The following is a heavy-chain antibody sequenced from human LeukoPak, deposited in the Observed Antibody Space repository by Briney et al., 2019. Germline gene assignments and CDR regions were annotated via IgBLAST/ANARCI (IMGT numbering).Heavy chain of an antibody. Sequence: SETLSLTCTVSGGSISSSSYYWGWIRQPPGKGLEWIGSIYYSGSTYYNPSLKSRVTISVDTSKNQFSLKLSSVTAADTAVYYCARDSGYRWGQGTLVTVSS. CDR2: IYYSGST. V-gene: IGHV4-39*07. D-gene: IGHD6-13*01. J-gene: IGHJ4*02. CDR1: GGSISSSSYY. CDR3: ARDSGYR.